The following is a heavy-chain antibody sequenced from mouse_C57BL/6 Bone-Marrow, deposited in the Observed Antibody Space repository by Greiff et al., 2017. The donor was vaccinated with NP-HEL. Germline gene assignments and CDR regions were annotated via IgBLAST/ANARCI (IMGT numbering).Heavy chain of an antibody. V-gene: IGHV1-7*01. Sequence: VKLMESGAELAKPGASVKLSCKASGYTFTSYWMHWVKQRPGQGLEWIGYINPSSGYTKYNQKFKGKATLTVDKSSSTAYMELNSLTSEDSAVYYCARSSNYPYYYAMDYWGQGTSVTVSS. D-gene: IGHD2-5*01. CDR2: INPSSGYT. J-gene: IGHJ4*01. CDR3: ARSSNYPYYYAMDY. CDR1: GYTFTSYW.